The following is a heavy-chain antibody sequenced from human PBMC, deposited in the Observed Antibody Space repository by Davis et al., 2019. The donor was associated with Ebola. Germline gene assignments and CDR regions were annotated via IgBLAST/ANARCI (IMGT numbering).Heavy chain of an antibody. CDR2: IRYDGTTK. J-gene: IGHJ4*02. CDR1: GFTFSSYG. V-gene: IGHV3-30*02. D-gene: IGHD4-23*01. Sequence: PGGSLRLSCAASGFTFSSYGMHWVRQAPGKGLEWVAFIRYDGTTKYYLDSVKGRFSISRDDAKKSLYLQMDSLRAEDTAVYYCAQQLGDYGGNALRYWGQGTLVTVSS. CDR3: AQQLGDYGGNALRY.